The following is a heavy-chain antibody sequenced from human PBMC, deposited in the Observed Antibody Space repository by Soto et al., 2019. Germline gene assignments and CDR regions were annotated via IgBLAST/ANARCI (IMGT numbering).Heavy chain of an antibody. J-gene: IGHJ3*02. Sequence: RGESLKISCKGSVYSFTSYWIGWVRQMPGKGLEWMGIIYPGDSDTRYSPSFQGQVTISADKSISTAYLQWSSLKASDTAMYYCASPSYDSSGSDAFDIWGQGTMVTVSS. V-gene: IGHV5-51*01. CDR2: IYPGDSDT. CDR3: ASPSYDSSGSDAFDI. CDR1: VYSFTSYW. D-gene: IGHD3-22*01.